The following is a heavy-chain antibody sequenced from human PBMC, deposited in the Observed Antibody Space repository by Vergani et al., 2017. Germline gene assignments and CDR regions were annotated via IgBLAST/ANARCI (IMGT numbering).Heavy chain of an antibody. Sequence: QVQLVESGGGVVQPGRSLTLSCAVSGFTFSSYAMHWVRQAPGKGLEWVAVIAYDGSNKHYADSVKGRFTISRDISKNTLYLRMNSLRAEDTAVFYCVRDLPGNFRYFDLWGRGTLVTVSS. D-gene: IGHD1-26*01. CDR3: VRDLPGNFRYFDL. CDR2: IAYDGSNK. J-gene: IGHJ2*01. V-gene: IGHV3-30-3*01. CDR1: GFTFSSYA.